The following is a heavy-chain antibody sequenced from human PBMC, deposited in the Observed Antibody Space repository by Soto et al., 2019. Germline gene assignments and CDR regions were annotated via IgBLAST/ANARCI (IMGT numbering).Heavy chain of an antibody. D-gene: IGHD7-27*01. V-gene: IGHV3-23*01. CDR1: GFTFSVFA. CDR2: ISGRGENT. Sequence: EVQLLESGGGLVQPGGSLRLSCAASGFTFSVFAMSWVRQAPGKGLELVSTISGRGENTYYADSVKGRFTISRDNSKXXXXXXXXXXXGEDTAVYYCAKDRGTGDYGVNAVDIWGQGTMVTVAS. J-gene: IGHJ3*02. CDR3: AKDRGTGDYGVNAVDI.